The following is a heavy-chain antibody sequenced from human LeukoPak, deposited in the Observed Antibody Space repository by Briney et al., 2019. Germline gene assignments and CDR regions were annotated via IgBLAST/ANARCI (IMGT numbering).Heavy chain of an antibody. CDR2: IIPIFGTA. Sequence: ASVKVSCKASGGTFSSYAISWVRQAPGQGLEWMGGIIPIFGTANYAQKFQGRVTITADESTSTAYMELSSLRSEDTAVYYCARGFDSSGYIDAFDIWGQGTMVTVSS. J-gene: IGHJ3*02. D-gene: IGHD3-22*01. CDR3: ARGFDSSGYIDAFDI. V-gene: IGHV1-69*13. CDR1: GGTFSSYA.